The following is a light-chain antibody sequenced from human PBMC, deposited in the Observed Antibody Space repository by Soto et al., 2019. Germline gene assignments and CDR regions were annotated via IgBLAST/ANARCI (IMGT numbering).Light chain of an antibody. J-gene: IGLJ1*01. CDR1: SSDVGAYNY. V-gene: IGLV2-14*03. Sequence: QSVLTQPASVSGSPGQSITISCAGTSSDVGAYNYVSWYQHHPGKAPKLMIYDVNNRPSGDSKRFSGSKSGNTASLTFSGLQAEDEADYYCSSWTSGATYVFGSGTKVTVL. CDR2: DVN. CDR3: SSWTSGATYV.